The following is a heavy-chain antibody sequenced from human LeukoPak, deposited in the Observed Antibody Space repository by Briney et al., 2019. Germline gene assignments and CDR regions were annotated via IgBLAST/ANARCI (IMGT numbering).Heavy chain of an antibody. CDR1: GFTFSDYY. V-gene: IGHV3-11*01. CDR3: ATGRIWGLDY. Sequence: GGSLRLFCAASGFTFSDYYMSWIREAPGKGLEWGSYISSSGSTIYYADSVKRRFTISRDNAKNSLYLQMNSLRAEDTAVYYCATGRIWGLDYWGQGTLVTVSS. D-gene: IGHD3-16*01. J-gene: IGHJ4*02. CDR2: ISSSGSTI.